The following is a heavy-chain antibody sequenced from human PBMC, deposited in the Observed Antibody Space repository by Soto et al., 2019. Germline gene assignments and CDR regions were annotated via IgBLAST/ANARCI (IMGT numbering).Heavy chain of an antibody. V-gene: IGHV1-69*02. CDR3: ARMIGDDAFDI. CDR2: IIPILGIA. Sequence: GASVKVSCKASGYIFTSYYLHWVRQAPGQGLEWMGRIIPILGIAKYAQSFQGRVTFTADKSTSTAYMELSSLRSEDTAVYYCARMIGDDAFDIWGQGTMVTGSS. J-gene: IGHJ3*02. CDR1: GYIFTSYY. D-gene: IGHD3-16*01.